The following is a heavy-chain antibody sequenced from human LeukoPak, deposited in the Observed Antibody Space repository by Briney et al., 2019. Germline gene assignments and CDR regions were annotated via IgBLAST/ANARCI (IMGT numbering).Heavy chain of an antibody. V-gene: IGHV3-73*01. J-gene: IGHJ6*03. CDR2: IRSKANSYAT. CDR3: ARGFGVAYYYYSMDV. D-gene: IGHD3-3*01. Sequence: GGSLRLSCAASGFTFSGSAMHWVRQASGKGLEWVGRIRSKANSYATAYAASVKGRFTISRDNAKNSLYLQMISLRAEDTAIYYCARGFGVAYYYYSMDVWGKGTTVTISS. CDR1: GFTFSGSA.